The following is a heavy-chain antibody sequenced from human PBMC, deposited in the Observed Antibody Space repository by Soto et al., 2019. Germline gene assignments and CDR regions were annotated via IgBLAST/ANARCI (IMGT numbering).Heavy chain of an antibody. CDR2: VYATGTS. CDR3: VRDGSKTLRDCFDP. J-gene: IGHJ5*02. V-gene: IGHV4-4*07. D-gene: IGHD4-17*01. Sequence: PSETLSLTCSFSVGSMSKFYWSWIRKTAGKGLEWMGRVYATGTSDYNPSLRSRIAMSVDISKKTFSLRLRSVTAADTGVYYCVRDGSKTLRDCFDPWGQGILVTVSS. CDR1: VGSMSKFY.